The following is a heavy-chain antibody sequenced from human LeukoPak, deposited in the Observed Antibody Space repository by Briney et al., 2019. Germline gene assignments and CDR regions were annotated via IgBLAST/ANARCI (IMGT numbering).Heavy chain of an antibody. CDR1: GGSISSSSYY. V-gene: IGHV4-39*01. CDR2: IYYSGST. D-gene: IGHD4-17*01. CDR3: ARGYGDSTYYYYGMDV. Sequence: PSETLSLTRTVSGGSISSSSYYWGWIRQPPGKGLEWIGSIYYSGSTYYNPSLKSRVTISVDTSKNQFSLKLSSVTAADTAVYYCARGYGDSTYYYYGMDVWGQGTTVTVSS. J-gene: IGHJ6*02.